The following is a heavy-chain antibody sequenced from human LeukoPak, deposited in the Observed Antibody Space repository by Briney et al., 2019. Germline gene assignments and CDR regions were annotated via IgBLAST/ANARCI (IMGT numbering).Heavy chain of an antibody. CDR1: GFTFDKFA. J-gene: IGHJ3*01. CDR2: ITSGADT. D-gene: IGHD1-1*01. V-gene: IGHV3-23*01. CDR3: AKGDNFGRVADAFDS. Sequence: GGSLRLSCAASGFTFDKFAMSWVRQAPRKGLQWVSTITSGADTYYADSVKGRFSISRDNSRNTVSVQMHSLRADDTAVYFCAKGDNFGRVADAFDSWGQGTMVTVSS.